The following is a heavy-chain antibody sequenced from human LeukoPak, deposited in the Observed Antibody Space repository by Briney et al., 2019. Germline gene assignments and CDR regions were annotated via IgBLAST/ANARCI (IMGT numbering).Heavy chain of an antibody. V-gene: IGHV3-30*18. Sequence: GGSLRLSCAASGFTFSSYGMHWVRQAPGKGLEWVAVISYDGSNKYYADSVKGRFTISRDNSKNTLYLQMNSLRAEDTAVYYCAKDPDEYSSGPYYGMDVWGQGTTVTVSS. D-gene: IGHD6-19*01. CDR3: AKDPDEYSSGPYYGMDV. CDR2: ISYDGSNK. J-gene: IGHJ6*02. CDR1: GFTFSSYG.